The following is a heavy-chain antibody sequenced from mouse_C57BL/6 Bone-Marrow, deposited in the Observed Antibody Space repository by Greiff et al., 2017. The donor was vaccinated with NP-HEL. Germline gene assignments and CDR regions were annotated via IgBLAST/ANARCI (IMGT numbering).Heavy chain of an antibody. CDR1: GFTFSDYY. Sequence: EVQLQQSEGGLVQPGSPMKLSCTASGFTFSDYYMAWVRQVPEKGLEWVANINYDGSSTYYLDSLKSRFIISRDNAKNILYLQMSSLKSEDTATYYCAREGGLRRRTYAMDYWGQGTSVTVSS. D-gene: IGHD2-4*01. V-gene: IGHV5-16*01. J-gene: IGHJ4*01. CDR3: AREGGLRRRTYAMDY. CDR2: INYDGSST.